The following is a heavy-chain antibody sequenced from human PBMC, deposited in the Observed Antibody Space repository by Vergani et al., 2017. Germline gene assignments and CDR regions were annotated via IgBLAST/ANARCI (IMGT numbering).Heavy chain of an antibody. CDR2: ISGSGGST. V-gene: IGHV3-23*04. J-gene: IGHJ4*02. D-gene: IGHD2-2*01. CDR1: GFTFSDYY. Sequence: EVQLVESGGGLVQPGGSLRLSCAASGFTFSDYYMSWIRQAPGKGLEWVSAISGSGGSTYYADSVKGRFTISRDNSKNTLYLQMNSLRAEDTAVYYCASRRYCSSTSCSDFDYWGQGTLVTVSS. CDR3: ASRRYCSSTSCSDFDY.